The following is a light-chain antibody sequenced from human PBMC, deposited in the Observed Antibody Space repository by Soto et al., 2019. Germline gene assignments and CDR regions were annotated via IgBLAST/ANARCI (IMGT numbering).Light chain of an antibody. CDR2: DAS. CDR1: QSVSSSY. CDR3: QQRSNWPPIT. Sequence: IVLTHSACTLSLSTGERATLSCRASQSVSSSYLAWYQQKPGQAPRLVIYDASNRATGIPARFSGSGSGTDFTLTISSLEPEDFAVYYCQQRSNWPPITFGQGTRLEIK. V-gene: IGKV3-11*01. J-gene: IGKJ5*01.